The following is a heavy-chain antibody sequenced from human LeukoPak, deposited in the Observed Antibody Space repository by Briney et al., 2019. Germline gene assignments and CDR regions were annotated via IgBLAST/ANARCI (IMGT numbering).Heavy chain of an antibody. J-gene: IGHJ4*02. D-gene: IGHD6-13*01. V-gene: IGHV3-30*18. CDR1: GFTFSSYG. CDR2: ISYDGSNK. Sequence: GASLRLSCAASGFTFSSYGMHWVRQAPGKGLEWVAVISYDGSNKYYADSVKGRFTISRDNSKNTLYLQMNSLRAEDTAVYYCAKGSSSSWYVFDYWGQGTLVTVSS. CDR3: AKGSSSSWYVFDY.